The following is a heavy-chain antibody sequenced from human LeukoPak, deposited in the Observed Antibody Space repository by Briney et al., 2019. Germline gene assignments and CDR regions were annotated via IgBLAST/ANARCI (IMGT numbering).Heavy chain of an antibody. D-gene: IGHD6-19*01. Sequence: GGSLRLSRAASGFTFSSYSMNWVRQAPGKGLEWVSSISSSSSYIYYADSVKGRFTISRDNAKNSLYLQMNSLRAEDTAVYYCARDELAVAGRVRYYYGMDVWGQGTTVTVSS. V-gene: IGHV3-21*01. CDR3: ARDELAVAGRVRYYYGMDV. J-gene: IGHJ6*02. CDR1: GFTFSSYS. CDR2: ISSSSSYI.